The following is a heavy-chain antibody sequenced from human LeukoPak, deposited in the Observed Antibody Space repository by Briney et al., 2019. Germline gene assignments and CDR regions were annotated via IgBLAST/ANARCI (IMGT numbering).Heavy chain of an antibody. CDR1: GGSISSSSYY. CDR3: ARVAVTTVVPGGAFDI. V-gene: IGHV4-39*01. CDR2: IYYSGST. Sequence: SETLSLTCTVSGGSISSSSYYWGWIRQPPGKGLEGIGSIYYSGSTYYNPSLKSRVTISVDTSKNQFSLKLSSVTAADTAVYYCARVAVTTVVPGGAFDIWGQGTMVTVSS. J-gene: IGHJ3*02. D-gene: IGHD4-23*01.